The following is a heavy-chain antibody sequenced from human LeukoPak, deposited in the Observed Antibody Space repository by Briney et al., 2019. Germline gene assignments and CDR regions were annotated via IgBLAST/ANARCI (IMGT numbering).Heavy chain of an antibody. CDR1: GYTFTGYY. Sequence: GASVKVSCKASGYTFTGYYMHWVRQAPGQGLEWMGWISAYNGNTNYAQKLQGRVTMTTDTSTSTAYMELRSLRSDDTAVYYCARERLGYCSGGSCYRTFDYWGQGTLVTVSS. CDR2: ISAYNGNT. J-gene: IGHJ4*02. V-gene: IGHV1-18*04. D-gene: IGHD2-15*01. CDR3: ARERLGYCSGGSCYRTFDY.